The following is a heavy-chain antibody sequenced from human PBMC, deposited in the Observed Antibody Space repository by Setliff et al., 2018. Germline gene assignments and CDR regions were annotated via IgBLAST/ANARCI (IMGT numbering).Heavy chain of an antibody. CDR1: GGSISPYF. V-gene: IGHV4-59*01. Sequence: SETLSLTCTVSGGSISPYFWRWIRQPPGKGREWIGYIYHNGNTNFNPSLKTRVTMSVDPSKSQFALNLRSVTAADTAVYYCVRDRTAYSYYMDVWGKGTTVTVSS. CDR3: VRDRTAYSYYMDV. J-gene: IGHJ6*03. D-gene: IGHD5-18*01. CDR2: IYHNGNT.